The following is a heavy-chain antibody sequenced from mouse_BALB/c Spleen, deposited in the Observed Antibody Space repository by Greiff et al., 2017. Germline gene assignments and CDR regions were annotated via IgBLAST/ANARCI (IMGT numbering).Heavy chain of an antibody. CDR1: GFTFSSFG. V-gene: IGHV5-17*02. CDR2: ISSGSSTI. J-gene: IGHJ4*01. CDR3: AKRGYAMDY. Sequence: EVHLVESGGGLVQPGGSRKLSCAASGFTFSSFGMHWVRQAPEKGLEWVAYISSGSSTIYYADTVKGRFTISRDNPKNTLFLQMTSLRSEDTAMYYCAKRGYAMDYWGQGTSVTVSS.